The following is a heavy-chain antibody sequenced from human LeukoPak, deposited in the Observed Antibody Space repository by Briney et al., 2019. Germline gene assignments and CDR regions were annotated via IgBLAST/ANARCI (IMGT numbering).Heavy chain of an antibody. D-gene: IGHD3-22*01. V-gene: IGHV4-4*07. CDR1: GGSISSYY. Sequence: SETLSLTCTVSGGSISSYYWSWIRQPAGKGLEWIGRTYTSGSTNYNPSLKSRVTMSVDTSKNQFSLNLSSVTAADTAVYYCARDRDYYDSSGYFNFYYYMDVWGKGTTVTISS. CDR3: ARDRDYYDSSGYFNFYYYMDV. J-gene: IGHJ6*03. CDR2: TYTSGST.